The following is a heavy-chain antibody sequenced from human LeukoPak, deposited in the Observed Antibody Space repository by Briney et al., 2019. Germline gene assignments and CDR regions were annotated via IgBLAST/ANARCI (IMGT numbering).Heavy chain of an antibody. CDR3: ARVMDYYDGSGYPPPAAADY. CDR2: IYHSGAV. Sequence: PSETLSLTCTVSGYSISSADYWGWIRQPPGQGLEGIGSIYHSGAVYYNPSLKSRVIISVDTSKNQLSLKLSSVTAADTAVYYCARVMDYYDGSGYPPPAAADYWGQGTLVTVSS. V-gene: IGHV4-38-2*02. J-gene: IGHJ4*02. D-gene: IGHD3-22*01. CDR1: GYSISSADY.